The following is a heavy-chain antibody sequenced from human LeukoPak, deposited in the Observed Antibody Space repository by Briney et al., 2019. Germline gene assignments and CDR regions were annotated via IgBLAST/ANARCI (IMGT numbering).Heavy chain of an antibody. CDR1: GGTFSSYA. J-gene: IGHJ6*03. CDR3: ARAYYYDSSGYWPSYTDV. D-gene: IGHD3-22*01. V-gene: IGHV1-69*06. CDR2: IIPIFGTA. Sequence: SVKVSCKASGGTFSSYAISWVRQAPGQGLEWMGGIIPIFGTANYAQKFQGRVTITADKSTSTAYMELSSLRSEDTAVYYCARAYYYDSSGYWPSYTDVWGKGTTVTVSS.